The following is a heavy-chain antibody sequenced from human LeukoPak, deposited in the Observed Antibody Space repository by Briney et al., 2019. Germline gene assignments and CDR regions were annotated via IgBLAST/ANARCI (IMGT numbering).Heavy chain of an antibody. J-gene: IGHJ4*02. CDR1: GFSVSDNY. CDR3: VKEARGTTVYY. Sequence: GGSLRLSCAASGFSVSDNYMSWVRQTPGEGLERVSVIFGGSTYYADSVKGRFTISRDSSRNTLYLQLDSLRAEDTAVYYCVKEARGTTVYYWGQGTPVTVSS. V-gene: IGHV3-66*01. D-gene: IGHD4-17*01. CDR2: IFGGST.